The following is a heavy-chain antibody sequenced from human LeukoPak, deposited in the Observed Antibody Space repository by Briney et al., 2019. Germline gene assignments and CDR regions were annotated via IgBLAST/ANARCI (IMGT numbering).Heavy chain of an antibody. D-gene: IGHD2-15*01. J-gene: IGHJ4*02. V-gene: IGHV3-64D*06. CDR2: ISSNGGST. CDR1: GFTFSGYA. Sequence: PGGSLRLSCSASGFTFSGYAMHWVRQAPGKGLEYVSGISSNGGSTYYADSVKGRFTISRDNSKSTLYLQMSSLRAEDTAVYYCVKDSHFAMACSGGSCSFDYWGQGTLVTVSS. CDR3: VKDSHFAMACSGGSCSFDY.